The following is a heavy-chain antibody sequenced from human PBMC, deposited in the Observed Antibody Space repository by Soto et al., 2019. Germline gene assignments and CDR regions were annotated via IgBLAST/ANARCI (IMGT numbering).Heavy chain of an antibody. J-gene: IGHJ3*02. CDR1: GGSISSGGYY. CDR2: IYYSGST. V-gene: IGHV4-31*01. D-gene: IGHD1-1*01. Sequence: QVQLQESGPGLVKPSQTLSLTCTVSGGSISSGGYYWSWIRQHPGKGLEWIGYIYYSGSTYYNPSLKGLVTISVDTSKNQFSLKLSSVTAADTAVYYCARKRSERYPDAFDIWGQGTMVTVSS. CDR3: ARKRSERYPDAFDI.